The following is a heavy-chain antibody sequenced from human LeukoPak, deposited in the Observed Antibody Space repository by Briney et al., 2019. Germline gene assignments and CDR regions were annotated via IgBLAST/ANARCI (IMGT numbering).Heavy chain of an antibody. CDR1: GFIFSSYA. CDR2: ISGSGGST. V-gene: IGHV3-23*01. J-gene: IGHJ4*02. CDR3: AKGYTAAWYDFDY. D-gene: IGHD5-12*01. Sequence: PGGSLRLSCAASGFIFSSYAMSWVRQAPGKGLEWVSTISGSGGSTYYADSVKGRFTISRDNSKNMLYLQMNSLRAEDTAVYYCAKGYTAAWYDFDYWGQGTLVTVSS.